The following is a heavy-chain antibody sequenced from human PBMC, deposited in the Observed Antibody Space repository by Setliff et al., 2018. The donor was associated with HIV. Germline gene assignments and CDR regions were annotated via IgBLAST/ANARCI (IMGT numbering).Heavy chain of an antibody. CDR2: IYYSGST. CDR1: GDSVSSHD. V-gene: IGHV4-59*05. CDR3: ARHPYYYDSSGYHAPNWFDP. D-gene: IGHD3-22*01. Sequence: SETLSLTCTVFGDSVSSHDWSWIRQPPGKGLEWIGSIYYSGSTSYYNPSLKSRVTISVDTSKNQFSLKLSSVTAADTAVYYCARHPYYYDSSGYHAPNWFDPWGQGTLVTVSS. J-gene: IGHJ5*02.